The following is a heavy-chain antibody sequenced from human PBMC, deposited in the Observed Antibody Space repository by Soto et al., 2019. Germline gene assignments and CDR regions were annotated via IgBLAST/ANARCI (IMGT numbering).Heavy chain of an antibody. D-gene: IGHD3-9*01. CDR2: ISYDGSNK. CDR3: ASTYYDILTGQKD. CDR1: GFTFSSYG. J-gene: IGHJ4*02. Sequence: PRLSCAASGFTFSSYGMHWVRQAPGKGLEWVAVISYDGSNKYYADSVKGRFTISRDNSKNTLYLQMNSLRAEDTAVYYCASTYYDILTGQKDWGQGTLVTVSS. V-gene: IGHV3-30*03.